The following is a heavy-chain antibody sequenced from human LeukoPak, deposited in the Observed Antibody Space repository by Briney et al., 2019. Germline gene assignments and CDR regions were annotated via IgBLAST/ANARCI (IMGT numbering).Heavy chain of an antibody. D-gene: IGHD6-19*01. Sequence: SETLSLTCTVSGGSISSYYWNWIRQPPGKGLEWIGYIYYSGSTNYNPSLKSRVTISVDKSKNQFSLKLSSVTAADTAVYYCARDATRYSSGWLFDYWGQGTLVTVSS. J-gene: IGHJ4*02. V-gene: IGHV4-59*12. CDR1: GGSISSYY. CDR2: IYYSGST. CDR3: ARDATRYSSGWLFDY.